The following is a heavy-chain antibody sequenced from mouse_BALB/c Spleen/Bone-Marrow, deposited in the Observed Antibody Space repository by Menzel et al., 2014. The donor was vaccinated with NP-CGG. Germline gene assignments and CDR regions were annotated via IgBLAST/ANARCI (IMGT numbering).Heavy chain of an antibody. Sequence: EVKLVESGGGLVQPGGSLKLSCAASGFDLSRYWMSWVRQAPGKGLEWIGEINPDSSTINYTPSLKDKFIISRDNAKNTLYLRLNKVRSEDTALYYCARLDYYGYLNYWGQGTPLTVSS. CDR1: GFDLSRYW. CDR2: INPDSSTI. CDR3: ARLDYYGYLNY. D-gene: IGHD1-1*01. V-gene: IGHV4-1*02. J-gene: IGHJ2*01.